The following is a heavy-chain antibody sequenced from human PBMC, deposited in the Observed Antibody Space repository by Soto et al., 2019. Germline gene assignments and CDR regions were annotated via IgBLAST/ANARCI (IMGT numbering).Heavy chain of an antibody. CDR1: VGSFSGYY. Sequence: PSETLSLTCAVYVGSFSGYYWNWIRQPPGKGLEWIGEINHSGSTNYNPSLKSRVTISVDTSKNQFSLKLSSVTAADTAAYYCARGYGRSFDFWGQGTLVTVSS. J-gene: IGHJ4*02. V-gene: IGHV4-34*01. CDR3: ARGYGRSFDF. CDR2: INHSGST. D-gene: IGHD3-10*01.